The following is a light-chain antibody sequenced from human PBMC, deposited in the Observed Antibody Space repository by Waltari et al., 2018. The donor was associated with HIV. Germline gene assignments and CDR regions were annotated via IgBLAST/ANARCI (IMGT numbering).Light chain of an antibody. CDR1: SRDVGSSNF. V-gene: IGLV2-14*03. CDR3: SSYTSSSTLHV. CDR2: DVS. J-gene: IGLJ1*01. Sequence: QSALTQPASVSGSPGQSITISCTGTSRDVGSSNFVPWYQQHPGKAPKLMIYDVSDRPSGVSNRFSGSKSGNTASLTISGLQAEDEAYYYCSSYTSSSTLHVFGTGTKVTVL.